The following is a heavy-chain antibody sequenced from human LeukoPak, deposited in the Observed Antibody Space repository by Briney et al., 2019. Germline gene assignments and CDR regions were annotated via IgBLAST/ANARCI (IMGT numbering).Heavy chain of an antibody. D-gene: IGHD5-18*01. CDR3: ARAGYSYGLIDY. Sequence: HPGGSLRLSCAASGFTFTSYWVNWVRQAPGKGLEWVANIKEDGSEKYYVDSVRGRFTISRDNAKNSLYLQMNSLRAEDTAVYYCARAGYSYGLIDYWGQGTLVTVSS. J-gene: IGHJ4*02. CDR1: GFTFTSYW. V-gene: IGHV3-7*01. CDR2: IKEDGSEK.